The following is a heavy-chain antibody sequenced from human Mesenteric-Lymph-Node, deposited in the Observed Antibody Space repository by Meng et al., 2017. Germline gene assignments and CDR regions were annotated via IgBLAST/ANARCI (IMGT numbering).Heavy chain of an antibody. V-gene: IGHV3-66*01. D-gene: IGHD2-15*01. CDR3: ASKRYCNGGSSYFDY. CDR1: GFTFSSYW. J-gene: IGHJ4*02. Sequence: GGPLRLSCAASGFTFSSYWMSWVRQAPGRGLGGVSLFYRDGSTYYADSVKGRFTISRDNAKNTLYLQMNSLRAEDTAVYYCASKRYCNGGSSYFDYWGQGTLVTVSS. CDR2: FYRDGST.